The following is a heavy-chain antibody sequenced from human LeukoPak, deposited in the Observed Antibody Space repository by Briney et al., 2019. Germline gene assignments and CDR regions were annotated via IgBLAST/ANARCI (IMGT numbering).Heavy chain of an antibody. Sequence: EASVKVSCKASGYTFTSYYMHWVRQAPGQGLEWMGIINPSGGSTSYAQKFQGRVTMTRDTSTSTVYMELSSLRSEDTAVYYRASEHEPAYYGMDVWGKGTTVTVSS. CDR1: GYTFTSYY. D-gene: IGHD6-25*01. CDR3: ASEHEPAYYGMDV. CDR2: INPSGGST. J-gene: IGHJ6*04. V-gene: IGHV1-46*01.